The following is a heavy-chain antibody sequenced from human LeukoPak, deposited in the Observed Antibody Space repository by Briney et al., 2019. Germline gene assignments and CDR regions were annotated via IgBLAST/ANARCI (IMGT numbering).Heavy chain of an antibody. CDR1: GFTFSSYS. CDR3: ASPGIAAAGHTFDY. D-gene: IGHD6-13*01. J-gene: IGHJ4*02. Sequence: GSLRLSCAASGFTFSSYSMNWVRQAPGKGLEWVSYISSSSSTIYYADSVKGRFTISRDNAKNSLYLQMNSLRAEDTAVYYCASPGIAAAGHTFDYWGQGTLVTVSS. V-gene: IGHV3-48*01. CDR2: ISSSSSTI.